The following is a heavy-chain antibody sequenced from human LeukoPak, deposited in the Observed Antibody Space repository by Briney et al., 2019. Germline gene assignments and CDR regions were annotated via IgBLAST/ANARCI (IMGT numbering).Heavy chain of an antibody. CDR2: IYTSGST. Sequence: SETLSLTCTVSGGSISSYYWSWIRQPAGKGLEWIGRIYTSGSTNYNPSLKSRVTMSVDTSKNQFSLKLSSVTAVDTAVYYCASSDSSGYLTTSGSNFDYWGQGTLVTVSS. CDR3: ASSDSSGYLTTSGSNFDY. CDR1: GGSISSYY. V-gene: IGHV4-4*07. D-gene: IGHD3-22*01. J-gene: IGHJ4*02.